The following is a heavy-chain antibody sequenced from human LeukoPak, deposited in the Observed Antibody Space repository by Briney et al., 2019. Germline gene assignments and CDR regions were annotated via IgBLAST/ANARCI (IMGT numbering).Heavy chain of an antibody. D-gene: IGHD4-17*01. CDR3: AREGRQDYVYFDH. J-gene: IGHJ4*02. V-gene: IGHV4-59*01. Sequence: PSETLSLTCTVSGGSISSYYWSWIRRPPGKGLEWIGYINYSGSTNYNPSLKSRVTMSVDTSKNQFSLKLSSVTAADTAMYYCAREGRQDYVYFDHWSQGSLVTVSS. CDR1: GGSISSYY. CDR2: INYSGST.